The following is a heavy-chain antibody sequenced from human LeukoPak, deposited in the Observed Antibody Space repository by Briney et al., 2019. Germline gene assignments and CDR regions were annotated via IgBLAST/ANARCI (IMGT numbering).Heavy chain of an antibody. J-gene: IGHJ4*02. CDR1: GDTFSSYA. Sequence: ASVKVSCKASGDTFSSYAISWVRQAPGQGLEWMGIINPSGGSTSYAQKFQGRVTMTRDTSTSTVYMELSSLRSEDTAVYYCARSWGGRRVGLRFDYWGQGTLVTVSS. CDR3: ARSWGGRRVGLRFDY. CDR2: INPSGGST. V-gene: IGHV1-46*01. D-gene: IGHD5-24*01.